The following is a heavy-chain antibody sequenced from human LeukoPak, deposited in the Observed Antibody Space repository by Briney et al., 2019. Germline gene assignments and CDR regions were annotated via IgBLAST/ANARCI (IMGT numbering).Heavy chain of an antibody. J-gene: IGHJ4*02. CDR3: ARRAKSYCSGGSCYLDY. V-gene: IGHV5-10-1*01. CDR2: IDPSDSYT. CDR1: GYSFTSYW. D-gene: IGHD2-15*01. Sequence: GASLRISCKGSGYSFTSYWISWVRQMPGKGLEWMGRIDPSDSYTNYSPSFQGHVTISADKSISTAYLQWSSLKASDTAMYYCARRAKSYCSGGSCYLDYWGQGTLVTVSS.